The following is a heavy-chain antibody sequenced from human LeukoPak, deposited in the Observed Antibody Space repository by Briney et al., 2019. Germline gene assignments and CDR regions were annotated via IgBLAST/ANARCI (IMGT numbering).Heavy chain of an antibody. J-gene: IGHJ4*02. CDR3: AKEGYDILTGSDY. Sequence: GGSLRLSCAASGFIFSSHAMHWVRQAPGKGLEWVAVISYAGDDGSNIYYADSVKGRFTISRDNSKNTLYLQMNSLRAEDTAVYYCAKEGYDILTGSDYWGQGTLVTVSS. V-gene: IGHV3-30*18. D-gene: IGHD3-9*01. CDR1: GFIFSSHA. CDR2: ISYAGDDGSNI.